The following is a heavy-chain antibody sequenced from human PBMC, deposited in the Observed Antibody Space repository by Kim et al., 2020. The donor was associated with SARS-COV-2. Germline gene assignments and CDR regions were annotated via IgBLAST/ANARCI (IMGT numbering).Heavy chain of an antibody. J-gene: IGHJ4*02. Sequence: ASVKVSCKASGYTFTSYAMHWVRQAPGQRLEWMGWINAGNGNTKYSQKFQGRVTITRDTSASTAYMELSSLRSEDTAVYYCARGDFLWFGESYFDYWGQGTLVTVSS. CDR1: GYTFTSYA. CDR2: INAGNGNT. V-gene: IGHV1-3*01. D-gene: IGHD3-10*01. CDR3: ARGDFLWFGESYFDY.